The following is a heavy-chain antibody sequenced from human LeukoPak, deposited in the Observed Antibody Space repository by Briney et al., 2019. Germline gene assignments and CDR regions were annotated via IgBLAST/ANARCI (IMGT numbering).Heavy chain of an antibody. CDR3: ARGFGEAPHYYNYCYMDA. D-gene: IGHD3-10*01. Sequence: ASVKVSCKASIYIFSNYGVNWVRQAPGQGLEWMGWISAYHGNTNYAQKFQARVTMTTDASTNTAHLEVRGLRFDDTAVYYCARGFGEAPHYYNYCYMDAWGRGTTVIVSS. J-gene: IGHJ6*03. CDR1: IYIFSNYG. V-gene: IGHV1-18*01. CDR2: ISAYHGNT.